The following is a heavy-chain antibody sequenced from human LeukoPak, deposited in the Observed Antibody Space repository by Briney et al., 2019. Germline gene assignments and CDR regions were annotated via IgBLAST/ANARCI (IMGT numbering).Heavy chain of an antibody. J-gene: IGHJ4*02. V-gene: IGHV4-59*01. CDR1: GGSFSSYY. CDR2: IYYSGST. Sequence: SETLSLTCTVSGGSFSSYYWSWIRQPPGKGLEWIGYIYYSGSTNYNPSLKSRVTISVDTSKNQFSLKLSSVTAADTAVYYCARELYDSSGLYYFDYWGQGTLVTVSS. D-gene: IGHD3-22*01. CDR3: ARELYDSSGLYYFDY.